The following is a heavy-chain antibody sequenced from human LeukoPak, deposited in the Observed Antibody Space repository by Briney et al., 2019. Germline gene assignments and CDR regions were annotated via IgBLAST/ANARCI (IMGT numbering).Heavy chain of an antibody. V-gene: IGHV1-2*02. CDR3: ARGQWNIVVVPAAHRGGVDY. D-gene: IGHD2-2*01. CDR2: INPNSGGT. Sequence: ASVKVSCKASGYTFTSYGISWVRQAPGQGLEWMGWINPNSGGTNYAQKFQGRVTMTRDTSISTAYMELSRLRSDDTAVYYCARGQWNIVVVPAAHRGGVDYWGQGTLVTVSS. CDR1: GYTFTSYG. J-gene: IGHJ4*02.